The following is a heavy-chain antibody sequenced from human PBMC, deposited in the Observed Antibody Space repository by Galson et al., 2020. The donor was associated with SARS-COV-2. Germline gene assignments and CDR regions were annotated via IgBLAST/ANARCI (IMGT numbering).Heavy chain of an antibody. D-gene: IGHD2-15*01. CDR2: ISSSGSTI. CDR3: ASRRWWYDY. J-gene: IGHJ4*02. CDR1: GFTFSSYE. V-gene: IGHV3-48*03. Sequence: GGSLRLSCAASGFTFSSYEMNWVRQAPGKGLEWVSYISSSGSTIYYADSVKGRFTISRDNAKNSLYLQMTILSAEDTAVYYCASRRWWYDYWGQGTLVTVSS.